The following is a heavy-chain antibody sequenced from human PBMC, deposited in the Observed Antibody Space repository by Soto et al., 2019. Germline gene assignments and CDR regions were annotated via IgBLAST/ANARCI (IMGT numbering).Heavy chain of an antibody. CDR2: IYYSGST. J-gene: IGHJ4*02. CDR3: ARSTIQDPEIPN. V-gene: IGHV4-31*03. D-gene: IGHD2-2*02. Sequence: QVQLPESGPGLVKPSQTLSLTCTVSGGSISSGGYYWSWIRQHPGKGLEWIGYIYYSGSTYYNPSLKSRVTISVDTCKNQCSLTLSSVTAADTAVYYCARSTIQDPEIPNWGQGTLVTVSS. CDR1: GGSISSGGYY.